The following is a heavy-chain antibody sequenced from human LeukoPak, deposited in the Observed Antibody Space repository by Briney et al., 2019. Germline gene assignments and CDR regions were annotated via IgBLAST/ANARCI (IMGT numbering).Heavy chain of an antibody. D-gene: IGHD2-2*01. CDR1: GYSISSGYY. V-gene: IGHV4-38-2*01. J-gene: IGHJ6*03. Sequence: SETLSLTCAVSGYSISSGYYWGWIRQPPGKGLERIGSIYHSGSTYYNPSLKSRVTISVDTSKNQFSLKLSSVTAADTAVYYCARPSSSTRNYYYMDVWGKGTTVTVSS. CDR3: ARPSSSTRNYYYMDV. CDR2: IYHSGST.